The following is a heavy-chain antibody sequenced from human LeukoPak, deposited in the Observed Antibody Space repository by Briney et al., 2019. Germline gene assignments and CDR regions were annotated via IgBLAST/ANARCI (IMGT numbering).Heavy chain of an antibody. CDR3: AKDRSIGTYYTFDH. Sequence: GGSLRLSCAASGFTFNNYAMSWVRQAPGKGLEWVSVISGSGGSTYYADSVKGRFTVSRDNSNNRLYLQMSGLTAADTAVYYCAKDRSIGTYYTFDHWGQGTLVTVSS. J-gene: IGHJ4*02. CDR2: ISGSGGST. CDR1: GFTFNNYA. V-gene: IGHV3-23*01. D-gene: IGHD1-26*01.